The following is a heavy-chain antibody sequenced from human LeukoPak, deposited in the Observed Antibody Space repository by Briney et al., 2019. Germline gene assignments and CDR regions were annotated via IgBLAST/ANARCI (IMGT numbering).Heavy chain of an antibody. CDR3: AKDRAGPYSSSWFYYFDY. J-gene: IGHJ4*02. D-gene: IGHD6-13*01. CDR1: GFTFSSYG. Sequence: GRSLRLSCAASGFTFSSYGMHWVRQAPGKGLEWVAVIPYDGSNKYYADSVKGRFTISRDNSKNTLYLQMNSLRAEDTAAYYCAKDRAGPYSSSWFYYFDYWGQGTLVTVSS. V-gene: IGHV3-30*18. CDR2: IPYDGSNK.